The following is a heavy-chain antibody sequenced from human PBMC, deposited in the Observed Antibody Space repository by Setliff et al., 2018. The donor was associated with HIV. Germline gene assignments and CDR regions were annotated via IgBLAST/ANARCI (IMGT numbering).Heavy chain of an antibody. CDR2: LYVSGTT. Sequence: SETLSLTCTVSGASITSGSFYWSWVRQPAGRGLEWIGRLYVSGTTNYNPSLKSRVTISVDTSKNQFSLKLSSVTAADTALYYCARDQADTYNYLLSGAFDFWGQGTMVTVSS. D-gene: IGHD3-10*01. J-gene: IGHJ3*01. V-gene: IGHV4-61*02. CDR3: ARDQADTYNYLLSGAFDF. CDR1: GASITSGSFY.